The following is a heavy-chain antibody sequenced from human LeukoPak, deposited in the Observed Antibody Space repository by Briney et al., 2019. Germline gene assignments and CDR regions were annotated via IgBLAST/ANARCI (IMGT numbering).Heavy chain of an antibody. D-gene: IGHD2-21*02. CDR3: ARVGCSGGHCIDY. V-gene: IGHV3-74*01. CDR2: ISGDGTST. Sequence: GSLRLSCEASGFSLGSFWMHWVRQGPGKGLVWVSLISGDGTSTYYADSVKGRFTISRDTAKNTIYLQMNSLRVEDTALYYCARVGCSGGHCIDYWGQGTLVTVSS. J-gene: IGHJ4*02. CDR1: GFSLGSFW.